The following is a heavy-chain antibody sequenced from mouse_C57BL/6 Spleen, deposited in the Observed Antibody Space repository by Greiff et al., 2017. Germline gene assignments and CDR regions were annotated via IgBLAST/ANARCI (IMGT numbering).Heavy chain of an antibody. V-gene: IGHV5-9*01. D-gene: IGHD1-1*01. CDR2: ISGGGGNT. CDR1: GFTFSSYT. CDR3: ARLITTVVATHWYFDV. Sequence: EVQGVESGGGLVKPGGSLKLSCAASGFTFSSYTMSWVRQTPEKRLEWVATISGGGGNTYYPDSVKGRFTISRDNAKNTLYLQMSSLRSEDTALYYCARLITTVVATHWYFDVWGTGTTVTVSS. J-gene: IGHJ1*03.